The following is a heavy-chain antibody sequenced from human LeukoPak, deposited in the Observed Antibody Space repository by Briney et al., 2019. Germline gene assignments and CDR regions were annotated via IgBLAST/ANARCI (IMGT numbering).Heavy chain of an antibody. V-gene: IGHV4-34*01. CDR3: ARGQGDAWSGYVLNV. CDR2: MDHSGST. Sequence: SETLSLTCAVYGGSFSGHYWSWIRQPPGKGLEWIGEMDHSGSTNYNPSLKSRVTISVDTSMNQFSLNLSSVTAADTAVYYCARGQGDAWSGYVLNVWGKGTTVTVSS. D-gene: IGHD3-3*01. CDR1: GGSFSGHY. J-gene: IGHJ6*04.